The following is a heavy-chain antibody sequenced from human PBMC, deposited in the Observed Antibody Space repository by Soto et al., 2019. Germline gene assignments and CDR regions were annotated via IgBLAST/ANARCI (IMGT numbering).Heavy chain of an antibody. D-gene: IGHD3-3*01. V-gene: IGHV1-2*04. CDR1: GCTFTGYY. CDR2: INPNSGGT. Sequence: GASVKVSCKASGCTFTGYYMHWVRQAPGQGLEWMGWINPNSGGTNYAQKFRGWVTMTRDTSISTAYMELSRLRSDDTAVYYCAREALTTIFGVVNFDYWGQGTLVTVSS. J-gene: IGHJ4*02. CDR3: AREALTTIFGVVNFDY.